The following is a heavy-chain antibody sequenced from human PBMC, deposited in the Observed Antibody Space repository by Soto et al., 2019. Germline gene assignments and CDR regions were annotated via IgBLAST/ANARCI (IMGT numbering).Heavy chain of an antibody. V-gene: IGHV4-30-4*01. CDR1: GGSISSGEYY. J-gene: IGHJ6*02. D-gene: IGHD3-3*01. CDR3: ARSSLTIFGPSNDYYGMGV. CDR2: ISYSGST. Sequence: SETLSLTCTVSGGSISSGEYYWTWIRQPPGKSQERIGYISYSGSTHYSPSLKSRVSITVDTSKNQFSLNLASVSAEDTAVYFCARSSLTIFGPSNDYYGMGVWGQGTTVTVS.